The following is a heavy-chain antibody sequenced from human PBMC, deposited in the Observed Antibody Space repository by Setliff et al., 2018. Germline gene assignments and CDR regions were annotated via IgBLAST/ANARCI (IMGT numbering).Heavy chain of an antibody. Sequence: EASVKVSCKVSGGAFSNYGLTWVRQAPGQGLVWMGRIIPILETTNYAQNFQGRVSITADESTRTAYMELSSLTFEDTAVYYCARWNGSGYFYYWGQGTWVTVSS. V-gene: IGHV1-69*11. CDR3: ARWNGSGYFYY. CDR1: GGAFSNYG. CDR2: IIPILETT. J-gene: IGHJ4*02. D-gene: IGHD3-3*01.